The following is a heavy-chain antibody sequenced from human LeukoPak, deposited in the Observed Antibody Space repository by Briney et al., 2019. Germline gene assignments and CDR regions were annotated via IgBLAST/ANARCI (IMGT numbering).Heavy chain of an antibody. Sequence: PSETLSLTCTASGGSISSYYWSWIRQPAGKGLEWIGRIYTSGSTNYNPSLKSRVTMSVDTSKNQFSLKLSSVTAADTAVYYCARDWSGGDYYYYYYMDVWGKGTTVTVSS. CDR1: GGSISSYY. CDR2: IYTSGST. V-gene: IGHV4-4*07. CDR3: ARDWSGGDYYYYYYMDV. J-gene: IGHJ6*03. D-gene: IGHD1-26*01.